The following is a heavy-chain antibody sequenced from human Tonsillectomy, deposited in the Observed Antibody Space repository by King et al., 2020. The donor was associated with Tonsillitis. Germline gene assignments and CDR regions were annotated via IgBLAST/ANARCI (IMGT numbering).Heavy chain of an antibody. Sequence: QLQESGPGLVKPSEPLSLTCTVSGGSFSSYYWSWIRQSPGKGLEWIWYIYYSGSTHYNPSLKSRVTISVDTSKNQFSLKLNSVTAADTAVFYCARGPTRYYMDVWGKGTTVTVSS. CDR2: IYYSGST. V-gene: IGHV4-59*01. CDR1: GGSFSSYY. J-gene: IGHJ6*03. CDR3: ARGPTRYYMDV.